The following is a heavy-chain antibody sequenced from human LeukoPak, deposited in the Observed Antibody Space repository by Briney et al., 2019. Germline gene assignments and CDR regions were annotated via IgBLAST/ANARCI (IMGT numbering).Heavy chain of an antibody. J-gene: IGHJ1*01. CDR3: VRKTSVGAAYFDF. CDR1: RFVFPSHG. Sequence: GGSLRLSCAASRFVFPSHGMHWVRQAPGKGLEWLAFIRYDGSDIYYADSVKGRFTISRDNSKKTLYLQLHSLRPDDTAVYYCVRKTSVGAAYFDFGGQGPVAPVPS. V-gene: IGHV3-30*02. CDR2: IRYDGSDI. D-gene: IGHD3-9*01.